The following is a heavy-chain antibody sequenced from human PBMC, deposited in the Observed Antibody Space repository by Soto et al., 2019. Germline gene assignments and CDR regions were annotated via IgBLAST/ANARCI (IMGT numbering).Heavy chain of an antibody. Sequence: PGESLKISCKGSGYSFTSYWIGWVRQMPGKGLEWMGIIYPGDSDTRYSPSFQGQVTISADKSISTAYLQWSSLKASDTAMYYCASSNYVWGSFPYYGMDVWGQGTTVTVS. CDR3: ASSNYVWGSFPYYGMDV. J-gene: IGHJ6*02. CDR2: IYPGDSDT. CDR1: GYSFTSYW. D-gene: IGHD3-16*01. V-gene: IGHV5-51*01.